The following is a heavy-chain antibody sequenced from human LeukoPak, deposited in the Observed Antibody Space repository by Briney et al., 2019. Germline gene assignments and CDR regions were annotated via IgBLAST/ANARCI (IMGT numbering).Heavy chain of an antibody. CDR1: GFAFDEHG. CDR2: INWSGGST. D-gene: IGHD2-2*01. V-gene: IGHV3-20*04. CDR3: ARAPITSPFYFDY. J-gene: IGHJ4*02. Sequence: PGGSLRLSCTAFGFAFDEHGMSWVRQVPGRGLEWVAGINWSGGSTGYADPLRGRFTISRDNAKNSLYLQIDRLRAGDTALYCCARAPITSPFYFDYWGQGTLVTVSS.